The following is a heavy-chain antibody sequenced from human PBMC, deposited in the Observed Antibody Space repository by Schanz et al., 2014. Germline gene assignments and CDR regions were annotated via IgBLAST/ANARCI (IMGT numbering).Heavy chain of an antibody. D-gene: IGHD4-17*01. Sequence: QVQLVESGGGVVQPGRSLRLSCAASGFTFSAYGMHWVRQAPGKGLEWVAVIWYDGNNKYYADSVKGRFTISRDNSKNTLYLQMNSLRAEDTALYYCVRDTDYHFDYWGQGTLVTVSS. J-gene: IGHJ4*02. V-gene: IGHV3-33*01. CDR2: IWYDGNNK. CDR1: GFTFSAYG. CDR3: VRDTDYHFDY.